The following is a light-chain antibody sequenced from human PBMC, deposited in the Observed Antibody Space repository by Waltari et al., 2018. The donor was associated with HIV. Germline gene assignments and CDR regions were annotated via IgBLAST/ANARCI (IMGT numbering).Light chain of an antibody. Sequence: TVVTQESSFSVSPGETVTLTCCLSSGSVSASYHPSWDQLTPGQARRTVICNYNTRCSGVPERFSGAIRGNKAALTHAGAQADDESDDYCALYMGSGILWVFGGGTKLTGL. CDR1: SGSVSASYH. CDR2: NYN. CDR3: ALYMGSGILWV. J-gene: IGLJ3*02. V-gene: IGLV8-61*01.